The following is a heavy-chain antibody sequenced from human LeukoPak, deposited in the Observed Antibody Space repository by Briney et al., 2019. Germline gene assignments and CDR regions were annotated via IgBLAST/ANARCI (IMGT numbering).Heavy chain of an antibody. J-gene: IGHJ3*02. V-gene: IGHV3-49*03. Sequence: GRSLRLSCTASGFTFGDYAMSWFRQAPGKGLEWVGFIRSKAYGGTTEYAASVKGRFTISRDDSKSIAYLQMNSLKTEDTAVYYCTRDLFGDYFAIDAFDIWGQGTMVTVSS. CDR2: IRSKAYGGTT. CDR1: GFTFGDYA. D-gene: IGHD4-17*01. CDR3: TRDLFGDYFAIDAFDI.